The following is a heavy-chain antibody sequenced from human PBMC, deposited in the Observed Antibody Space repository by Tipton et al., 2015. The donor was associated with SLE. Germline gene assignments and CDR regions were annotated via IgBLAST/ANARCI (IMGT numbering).Heavy chain of an antibody. D-gene: IGHD3-3*01. CDR2: ISWNSGYI. CDR1: GFSFDDFA. V-gene: IGHV3-9*01. Sequence: RSLRLSCASSGFSFDDFAMHWVRPVPGKGLEWVSGISWNSGYIDYADSVKGRFTISRDNAKRSVYLHMSSLRPEDTALYFCAKDRVASRAANIDYWGQGTLVTVSS. CDR3: AKDRVASRAANIDY. J-gene: IGHJ4*02.